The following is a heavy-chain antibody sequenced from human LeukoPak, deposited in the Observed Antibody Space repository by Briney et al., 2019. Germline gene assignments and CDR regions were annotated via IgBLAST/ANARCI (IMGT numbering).Heavy chain of an antibody. V-gene: IGHV4-4*02. Sequence: SETLSLTCSVSGGSISSSNWWSWVRQAPGKGLEWIGEIYHGGSTNYRSSLKSRLTISVDESKSQFSLKLSSVTAADTAVYYCARGEGYTSTWYQPHFDYWGQGTLVTVSS. CDR3: ARGEGYTSTWYQPHFDY. CDR2: IYHGGST. CDR1: GGSISSSNW. J-gene: IGHJ4*02. D-gene: IGHD6-13*01.